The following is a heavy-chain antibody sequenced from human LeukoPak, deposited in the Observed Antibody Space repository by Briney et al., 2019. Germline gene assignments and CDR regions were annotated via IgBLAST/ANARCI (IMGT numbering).Heavy chain of an antibody. D-gene: IGHD4-17*01. CDR1: GFTFSSSA. J-gene: IGHJ4*02. Sequence: GGSLRLSCAASGFTFSSSAMSWVRQAPGKGLEWVSAISNNGGYTYYADSVKGRFTISRDNSKNTLYLQMNSLRAEDTAVYYCAKGYDYGDYACGYWGQGTLVTVSS. CDR3: AKGYDYGDYACGY. CDR2: ISNNGGYT. V-gene: IGHV3-23*01.